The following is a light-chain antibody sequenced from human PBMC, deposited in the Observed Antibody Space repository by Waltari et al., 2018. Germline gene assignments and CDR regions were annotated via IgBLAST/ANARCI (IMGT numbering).Light chain of an antibody. CDR1: SSDIGRYDI. CDR3: CSYAGNYIWV. CDR2: DVS. J-gene: IGLJ3*02. Sequence: QSALTQPASVSGSPGQSVTISCTGASSDIGRYDIVSWYQPHPGNAPKLIICDVSKRPSGVSDRFSGSESGDTASLTISGLQFKDEADYYCCSYAGNYIWVFGGGTRLTVL. V-gene: IGLV2-23*02.